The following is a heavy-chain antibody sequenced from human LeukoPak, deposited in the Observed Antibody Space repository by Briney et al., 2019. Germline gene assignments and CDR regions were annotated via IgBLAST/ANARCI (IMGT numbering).Heavy chain of an antibody. CDR1: GCTFSSYG. V-gene: IGHV3-30*18. J-gene: IGHJ4*02. D-gene: IGHD4-17*01. CDR2: ISYDGSNK. CDR3: AKSPSTVTTESY. Sequence: RGSLRLSCAASGCTFSSYGMHWVRQAPGKGLEWVAVISYDGSNKYYADSVKGRFTISRDNSKNTLYLQMNSLRAEDTAVYYCAKSPSTVTTESYWGQGTLVTVSS.